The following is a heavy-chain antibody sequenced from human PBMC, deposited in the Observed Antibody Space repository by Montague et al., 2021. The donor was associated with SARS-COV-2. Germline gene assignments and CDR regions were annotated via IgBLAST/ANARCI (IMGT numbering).Heavy chain of an antibody. CDR3: ARSRENYNILTGYPYYFDY. J-gene: IGHJ4*02. V-gene: IGHV4-59*01. D-gene: IGHD3-9*01. CDR2: IYYSGST. CDR1: GGSISRYY. Sequence: SETLSLTCTVSGGSISRYYWNWIRQPPGKGLEWIVYIYYSGSTNYNPSLKSRVTISVDTSKNQFSLKLSSVTAADTAVYYCARSRENYNILTGYPYYFDYWGQGTLVTVSS.